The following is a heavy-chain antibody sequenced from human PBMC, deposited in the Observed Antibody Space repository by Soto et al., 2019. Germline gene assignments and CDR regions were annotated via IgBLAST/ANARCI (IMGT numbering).Heavy chain of an antibody. Sequence: GGSLRLSCAASGFTFSSYAMHWVRQAPGKGLEWVAVISYDGSNKYYADSVKGRFTISRDNSKNTLYLQMNSLRAEDTAVYYCAREGSGSYYPFDYYYYGMDVWGQGTTVTVSS. CDR3: AREGSGSYYPFDYYYYGMDV. V-gene: IGHV3-30-3*01. CDR1: GFTFSSYA. J-gene: IGHJ6*02. D-gene: IGHD3-10*01. CDR2: ISYDGSNK.